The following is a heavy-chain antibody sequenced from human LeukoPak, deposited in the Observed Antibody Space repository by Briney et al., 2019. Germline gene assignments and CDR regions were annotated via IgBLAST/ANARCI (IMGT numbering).Heavy chain of an antibody. J-gene: IGHJ4*02. Sequence: GGSLRLSCAASGITFNRYAMSWARQAQGKGLEWVSGFSGSGDKTYYADSVKGRFTISRDNSKNTLYLQMNSLRAEDTAVYYCAKEAIPHLNSDSWVEYWGRGTMVTVSS. V-gene: IGHV3-23*01. CDR3: AKEAIPHLNSDSWVEY. CDR2: FSGSGDKT. CDR1: GITFNRYA. D-gene: IGHD1-1*01.